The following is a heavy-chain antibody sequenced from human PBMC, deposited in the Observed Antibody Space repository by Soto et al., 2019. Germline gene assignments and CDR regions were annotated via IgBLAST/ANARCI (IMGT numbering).Heavy chain of an antibody. CDR3: ARAREGLRYFDWPTNWFDP. CDR1: GYTFTGYY. V-gene: IGHV1-2*02. D-gene: IGHD3-9*01. Sequence: ASVKVSCKASGYTFTGYYMHWVRQAPGQGLEWMGWINPNSGGTNYAQKFQGRVTMTMDTSISTAYMELSRLRSDDTAVYYCARAREGLRYFDWPTNWFDPWGQGTLVTVSS. J-gene: IGHJ5*02. CDR2: INPNSGGT.